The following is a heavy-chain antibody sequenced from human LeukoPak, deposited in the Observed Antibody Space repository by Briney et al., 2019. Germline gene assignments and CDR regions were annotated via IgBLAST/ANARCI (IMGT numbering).Heavy chain of an antibody. Sequence: SETLSLTCAVSGGSINTYYRSWIQQPPGKGLEWVGYIYSTGNTNYNPSLKGRVTISLDTSKNQFSLNLSSVTAADTAVYYCAKHDTVFGAAHFYMDVWGKGTTVTVSS. CDR2: IYSTGNT. D-gene: IGHD3-3*01. J-gene: IGHJ6*03. CDR3: AKHDTVFGAAHFYMDV. V-gene: IGHV4-4*09. CDR1: GGSINTYY.